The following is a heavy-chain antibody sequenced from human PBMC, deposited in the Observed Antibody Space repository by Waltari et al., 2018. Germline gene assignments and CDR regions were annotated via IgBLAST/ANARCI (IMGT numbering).Heavy chain of an antibody. V-gene: IGHV4-39*07. CDR1: GGSMVSYY. D-gene: IGHD3-3*01. CDR3: ARDRGRLAWYFDS. Sequence: QLQLQESGPGLVKPSETLSLTCTVSGGSMVSYYWDWIRQPPGKGLEWIGSISYGGSAYYSPSLRSRVTISIDTSKNQFSLKLTSVTAADTAVYYCARDRGRLAWYFDSWGQGTLGTVSS. CDR2: ISYGGSA. J-gene: IGHJ4*02.